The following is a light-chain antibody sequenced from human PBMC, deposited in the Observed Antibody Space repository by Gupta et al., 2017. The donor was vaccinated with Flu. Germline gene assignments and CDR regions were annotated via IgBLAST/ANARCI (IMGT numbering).Light chain of an antibody. Sequence: EIVLTQSPVTLSMSPGERATLSCRASQSVSNSLAWYQQKPGQAPRLLIYDASNRATGISARFSGSGYGTDFTLTISSREPDDFAVYYWQQRSNWPTFGQGTKVEMK. CDR1: QSVSNS. J-gene: IGKJ1*01. CDR3: QQRSNWPT. CDR2: DAS. V-gene: IGKV3-11*01.